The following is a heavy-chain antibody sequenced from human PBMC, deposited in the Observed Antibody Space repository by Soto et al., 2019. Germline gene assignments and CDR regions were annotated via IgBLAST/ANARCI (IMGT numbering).Heavy chain of an antibody. J-gene: IGHJ3*02. CDR2: LSYTGST. Sequence: PSETLSLTCTVSGCPFRDACSYRTWIRQPPGKGLERMGYLSYTGSTYYNPSLRNRATISLDESSNHLSLRLSSVTAADTAVYYCARELEGGVFDIWGRGTLV. CDR1: GCPFRDACSY. V-gene: IGHV4-30-4*01. CDR3: ARELEGGVFDI. D-gene: IGHD2-8*02.